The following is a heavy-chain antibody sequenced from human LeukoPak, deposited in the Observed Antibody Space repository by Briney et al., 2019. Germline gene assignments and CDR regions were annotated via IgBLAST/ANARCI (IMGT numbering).Heavy chain of an antibody. CDR3: AKGRRDGYNFDFDY. D-gene: IGHD5-24*01. CDR1: GFTFSTYG. Sequence: PGGSLRLSCAASGFTFSTYGMSWVRQAPGKGLEWVSAISGSGGRTDYADSVKGRFTISRDNSKNTLYLQMNSLRAEDTALYYCAKGRRDGYNFDFDYWGQGSLVTVSS. V-gene: IGHV3-23*01. CDR2: ISGSGGRT. J-gene: IGHJ4*02.